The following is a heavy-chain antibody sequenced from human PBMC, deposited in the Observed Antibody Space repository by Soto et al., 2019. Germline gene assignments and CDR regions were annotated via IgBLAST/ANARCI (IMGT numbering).Heavy chain of an antibody. CDR1: GGSYNY. CDR3: AIGNVLVIAGY. J-gene: IGHJ4*02. D-gene: IGHD2-15*01. CDR2: INHSGGT. Sequence: QVQIQQWGAGLLKPSETLSLTCGVYGGSYNYWNWIRQPPGKGLEWIGEINHSGGTNYNPSLKSRVTISVDTSKNQFSLKLTSLTAADTAVYYCAIGNVLVIAGYWGQGTLVTVSS. V-gene: IGHV4-34*02.